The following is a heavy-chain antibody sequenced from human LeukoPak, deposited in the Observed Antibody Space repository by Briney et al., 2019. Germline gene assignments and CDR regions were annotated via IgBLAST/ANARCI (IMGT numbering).Heavy chain of an antibody. J-gene: IGHJ3*02. CDR2: IKQDGSEK. Sequence: PGGSLRLSCAASGFTFSSYWLSWVRQAPGKGLEWVANIKQDGSEKYYVDSVKGRFTISRDNAKNSLYLQMNSLRAEDTAVYYCATTYYDFWSGYYCAFDIWGQGTMVTVSS. CDR3: ATTYYDFWSGYYCAFDI. CDR1: GFTFSSYW. V-gene: IGHV3-7*01. D-gene: IGHD3-3*01.